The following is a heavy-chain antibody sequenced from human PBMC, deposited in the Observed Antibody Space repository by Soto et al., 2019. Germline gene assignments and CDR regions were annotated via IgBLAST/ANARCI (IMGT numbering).Heavy chain of an antibody. J-gene: IGHJ4*02. CDR2: INPNSGDT. CDR1: GDTFTSYY. Sequence: GASVKVSCKAPGDTFTSYYMHWVRQAPGQGLEWMGWINPNSGDTNFAQKFQGRVTMTRDTSISTAYMELSRLRSDDTAVYYCARDDCSGGSCEALDYWGQGTPVTVSS. V-gene: IGHV1-2*02. CDR3: ARDDCSGGSCEALDY. D-gene: IGHD2-15*01.